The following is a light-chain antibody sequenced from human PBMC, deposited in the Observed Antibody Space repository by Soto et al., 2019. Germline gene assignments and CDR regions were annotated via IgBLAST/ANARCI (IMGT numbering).Light chain of an antibody. J-gene: IGKJ1*01. CDR1: RSVSSY. V-gene: IGKV3-11*01. Sequence: EIVLTQSPATLSLSPGERATLYCRASRSVSSYLAWYQQKPGQAPRLLIYDASNRATGIPARFSGSGSGTDFTLTISSLEPEDFAVYYCQQRSNWWTFGQGTKVEIK. CDR2: DAS. CDR3: QQRSNWWT.